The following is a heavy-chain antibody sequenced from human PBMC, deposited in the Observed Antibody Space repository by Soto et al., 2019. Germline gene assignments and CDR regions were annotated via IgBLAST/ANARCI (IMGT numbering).Heavy chain of an antibody. CDR2: IIPIFGTA. D-gene: IGHD5-18*01. J-gene: IGHJ5*02. CDR3: ARGIKEGYSYGYWFDP. Sequence: QVQLVQSGAEVKKPWSSVKVSCKASGGTFSSYAISWVRQAPGQELEWMGGIIPIFGTANYAQKFQGRVTITADESTSTAYMELSSLRSEDTAVYYCARGIKEGYSYGYWFDPWGQGTLVTVSS. CDR1: GGTFSSYA. V-gene: IGHV1-69*01.